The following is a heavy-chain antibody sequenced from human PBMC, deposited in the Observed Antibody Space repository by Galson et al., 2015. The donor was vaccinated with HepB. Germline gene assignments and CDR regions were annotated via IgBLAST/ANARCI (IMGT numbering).Heavy chain of an antibody. V-gene: IGHV6-1*01. J-gene: IGHJ5*02. CDR2: TYYRTKWYS. CDR3: ARGRLGIEVSLFDP. Sequence: CAISGDSVSRNTASWNWIRQSPSRGLEWLGRTYYRTKWYSDSAVSVRSRITANADTSKNQFSLQLNSVTPEDTAVYYCARGRLGIEVSLFDPWGQGSLVIVSS. D-gene: IGHD5/OR15-5a*01. CDR1: GDSVSRNTAS.